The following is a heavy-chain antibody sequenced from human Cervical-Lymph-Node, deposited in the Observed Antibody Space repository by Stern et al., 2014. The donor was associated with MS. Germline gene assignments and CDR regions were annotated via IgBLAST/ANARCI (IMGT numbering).Heavy chain of an antibody. CDR2: ISYDGSNK. V-gene: IGHV3-30-3*01. CDR1: GFTFSSYA. D-gene: IGHD1-26*01. CDR3: ARAQWELLRVDY. Sequence: VQLVESGGGVVQPGRSLRLSCAASGFTFSSYAIHWVRQAPGKGLEWVAVISYDGSNKYYADSVKGRFTISRDNSKNTLYLQMNSLRAEDTAVYDCARAQWELLRVDYWGQGTLVTVSS. J-gene: IGHJ4*02.